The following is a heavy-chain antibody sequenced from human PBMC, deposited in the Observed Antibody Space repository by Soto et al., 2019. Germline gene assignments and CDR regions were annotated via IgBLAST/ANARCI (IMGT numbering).Heavy chain of an antibody. CDR3: ATHMGGPYCISTSCYYYFDY. CDR1: GGSISSGGYY. Sequence: QVQLQESGPGLVKPSQTLSLTCTVSGGSISSGGYYWSWIRQHPGKGLEWIGYIYYSGSTYYNPSLKSRVTISGDTSKNPFSLKLSSVTAADTAVYYCATHMGGPYCISTSCYYYFDYWGQGTLVTVSS. CDR2: IYYSGST. V-gene: IGHV4-31*03. D-gene: IGHD2-2*01. J-gene: IGHJ4*02.